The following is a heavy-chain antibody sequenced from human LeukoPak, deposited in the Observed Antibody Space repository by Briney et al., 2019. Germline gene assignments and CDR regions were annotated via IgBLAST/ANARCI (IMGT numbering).Heavy chain of an antibody. J-gene: IGHJ4*02. D-gene: IGHD3-3*01. Sequence: ASVKVSCKASGYTFTGYYMHWVRQAPGQGLEWMGWINPNSGGTNYAQKFQGRVTMTRDTPISTAYMELSRLRSDDTAVYYCARPYDFWSGYYYFDYWGQGTLVTVSS. V-gene: IGHV1-2*02. CDR2: INPNSGGT. CDR3: ARPYDFWSGYYYFDY. CDR1: GYTFTGYY.